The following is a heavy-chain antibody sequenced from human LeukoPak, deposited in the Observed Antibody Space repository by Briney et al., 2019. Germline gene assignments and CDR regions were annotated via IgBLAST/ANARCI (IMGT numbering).Heavy chain of an antibody. V-gene: IGHV3-11*01. CDR3: ARDRSPGRGYFPNYFDY. CDR2: ISTSGSTI. CDR1: GFTFSDYY. J-gene: IGHJ4*02. D-gene: IGHD3-22*01. Sequence: GGSLRLSCAASGFTFSDYYMNWLRQAPGKGLEWVSYISTSGSTIYYADSVKGRFTISRDNAKNSLYLEMNSLRAEDTALYYCARDRSPGRGYFPNYFDYWGQGTLVTVSS.